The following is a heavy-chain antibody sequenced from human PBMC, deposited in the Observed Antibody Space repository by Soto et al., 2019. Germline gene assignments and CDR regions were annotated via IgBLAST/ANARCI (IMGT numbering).Heavy chain of an antibody. D-gene: IGHD2-15*01. CDR2: FIPILGIS. CDR1: GGTFSSYT. Sequence: QVQLVQSGAEVKKPGSSVKVSCKASGGTFSSYTISWVRQAPGQGLEWMGRFIPILGISNYTQKFQGRVTITADKSTSTAYMELSSLRSEDTAVYYCARDSATPFDYWGQGTLVTVSS. J-gene: IGHJ4*02. CDR3: ARDSATPFDY. V-gene: IGHV1-69*08.